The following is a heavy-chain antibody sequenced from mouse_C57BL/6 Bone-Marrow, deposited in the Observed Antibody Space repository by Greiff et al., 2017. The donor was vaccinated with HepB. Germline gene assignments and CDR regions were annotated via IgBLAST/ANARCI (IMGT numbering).Heavy chain of an antibody. CDR2: IRSKSNNYAT. V-gene: IGHV10-1*01. J-gene: IGHJ4*01. CDR1: GFSFNTYA. D-gene: IGHD2-2*01. CDR3: VRHGVRLRRDYAMDY. Sequence: EVKVVESGGGLVQPKGSLKLSCAASGFSFNTYAMNWVRQAPGKGLEWVARIRSKSNNYATYYADSVKDRFTISRDDSESMLYLQMNNLKTEDTAMYYCVRHGVRLRRDYAMDYWGQGTSVTVSS.